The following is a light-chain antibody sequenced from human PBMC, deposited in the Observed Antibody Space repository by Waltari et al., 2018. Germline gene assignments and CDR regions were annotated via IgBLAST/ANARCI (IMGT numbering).Light chain of an antibody. Sequence: QSILVQPPSASGTPGQRVTIFCSGRHSNIGTNNVNWYQQLPGTAPKLLIYNNNLRPSGAPDRFSGSRSGTSASLAISGLQSEDEAEYHCSAWDDSLVGPAFGGGTNLTVL. CDR1: HSNIGTNN. CDR2: NNN. CDR3: SAWDDSLVGPA. J-gene: IGLJ2*01. V-gene: IGLV1-44*01.